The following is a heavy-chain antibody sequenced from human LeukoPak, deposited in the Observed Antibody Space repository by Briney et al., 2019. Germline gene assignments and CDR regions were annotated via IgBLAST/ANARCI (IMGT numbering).Heavy chain of an antibody. CDR3: ARHTISGY. D-gene: IGHD1-20*01. J-gene: IGHJ4*02. Sequence: GGSLRLSCKGSGYSFSSYWINWVRQMPGKGLEWMGRIDPSDSYTNYNPSFQGHVTISADKSISTAYLQWSSLMASDTAMYYCARHTISGYWGQGTQVTVSS. CDR1: GYSFSSYW. CDR2: IDPSDSYT. V-gene: IGHV5-10-1*01.